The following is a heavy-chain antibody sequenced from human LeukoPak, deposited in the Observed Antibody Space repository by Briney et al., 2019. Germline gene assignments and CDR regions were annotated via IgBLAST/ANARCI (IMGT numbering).Heavy chain of an antibody. CDR2: ISSSGSTI. V-gene: IGHV3-11*04. D-gene: IGHD2-15*01. J-gene: IGHJ4*02. CDR1: GFTFSDYY. CDR3: ARESRGGSCFDY. Sequence: GGSLRLSCAASGFTFSDYYMSWIRQAPGKGLELVSYISSSGSTIYYADSVKGRFTISTDNAKNSLYLQMNSLRAEDTAVYYCARESRGGSCFDYWGQGTLVTVSS.